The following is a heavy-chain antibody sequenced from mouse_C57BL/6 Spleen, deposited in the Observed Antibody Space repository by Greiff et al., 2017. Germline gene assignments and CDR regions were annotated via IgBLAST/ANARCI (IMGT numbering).Heavy chain of an antibody. D-gene: IGHD1-1*01. CDR3: ARKTAVVASYPWYFDV. Sequence: EVQLVESEGGLVQPGSSMKLSCTASGFTFSDYYLAWVRQVPEKGLEWVANINYDGSSTYYLDSLNSRFIISRDNAKNILYLQMSSLKSEDTATYYCARKTAVVASYPWYFDVWGTGTTVTVSS. CDR1: GFTFSDYY. CDR2: INYDGSST. J-gene: IGHJ1*03. V-gene: IGHV5-16*01.